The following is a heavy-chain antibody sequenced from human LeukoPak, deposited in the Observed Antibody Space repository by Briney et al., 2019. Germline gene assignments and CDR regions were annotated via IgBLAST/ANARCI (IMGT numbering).Heavy chain of an antibody. CDR3: ARENSQWLARDY. CDR2: ISGSGGST. Sequence: GGTLRLSCAASGFTFSSYGMSWVRQAPGKGLEWVSAISGSGGSTYYADSVKGRFTISRDNSKNTLYLQMNSLRAEDTAVYYCARENSQWLARDYWGQGTLVTVSS. CDR1: GFTFSSYG. V-gene: IGHV3-23*01. D-gene: IGHD6-19*01. J-gene: IGHJ4*02.